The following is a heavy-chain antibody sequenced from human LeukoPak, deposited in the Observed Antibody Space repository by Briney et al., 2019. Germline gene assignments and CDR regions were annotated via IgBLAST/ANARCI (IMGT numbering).Heavy chain of an antibody. CDR2: IKEDGSEK. D-gene: IGHD6-13*01. J-gene: IGHJ4*02. CDR3: ARVHHSSSWGTDDC. Sequence: GGSLRLSCAAYGFTFSTYWMTWVRQAPGKGLEWVANIKEDGSEKYYVDSVRGRFTISRDNAKYSLYLHMNSLRAEDTAVYYCARVHHSSSWGTDDCWGQGTLVTVSP. CDR1: GFTFSTYW. V-gene: IGHV3-7*01.